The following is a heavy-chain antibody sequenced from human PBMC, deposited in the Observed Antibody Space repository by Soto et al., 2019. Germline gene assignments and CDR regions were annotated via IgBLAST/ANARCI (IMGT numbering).Heavy chain of an antibody. Sequence: ASVKVSCKASGYTFISYGISWVRQAPGQGLEWVGWISAYNGNTNYAQKLQGRVTMTTDTSTSTAYRELRSLRTDDTAVYYCARDPYHDAFDIWGQGTMVTVSS. CDR3: ARDPYHDAFDI. J-gene: IGHJ3*02. CDR2: ISAYNGNT. D-gene: IGHD2-2*01. V-gene: IGHV1-18*01. CDR1: GYTFISYG.